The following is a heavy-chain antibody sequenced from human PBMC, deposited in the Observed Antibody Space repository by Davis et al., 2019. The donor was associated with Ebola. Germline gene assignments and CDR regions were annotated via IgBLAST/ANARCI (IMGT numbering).Heavy chain of an antibody. Sequence: ASVKVSCKASGSTLRSYAMHWVRPARGQRLEWMGWINVNNGNTKYSQRFQGRVTITRDTFASTAFLELSSLRSEDTAVYYCERVAYYYDSRGFDSWGQGTLVTVSS. CDR3: ERVAYYYDSRGFDS. V-gene: IGHV1-3*01. J-gene: IGHJ4*02. D-gene: IGHD3-22*01. CDR2: INVNNGNT. CDR1: GSTLRSYA.